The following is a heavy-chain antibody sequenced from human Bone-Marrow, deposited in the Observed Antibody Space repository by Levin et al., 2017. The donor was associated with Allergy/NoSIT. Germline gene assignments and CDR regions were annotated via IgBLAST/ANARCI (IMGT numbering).Heavy chain of an antibody. CDR3: ARSQIGNCGNGVCSQGGDYFDK. V-gene: IGHV1-46*01. D-gene: IGHD2-8*01. CDR1: GYTFTNYP. J-gene: IGHJ4*02. Sequence: GESLKISCKASGYTFTNYPVHWVRQTPTQGLEWMGKVNPSGGTTDYAQKFQGRLTVTTDTFASAVYMELRSLRSDDTAVYYCARSQIGNCGNGVCSQGGDYFDKWGQGTQVTVAS. CDR2: VNPSGGTT.